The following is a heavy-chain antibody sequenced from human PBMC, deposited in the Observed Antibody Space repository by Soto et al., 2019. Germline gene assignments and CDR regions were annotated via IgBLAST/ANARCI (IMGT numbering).Heavy chain of an antibody. J-gene: IGHJ4*02. D-gene: IGHD3-3*01. Sequence: GGSLRLSCAASGFTFSNAWMSWVRQAPGKGLEWVGRIKSKTDGGTTDYAAPGKGRFTISRDDSKNTLYLQMNSLKTEDTAVYYCTHKPHRSHGRITIFGVVITNPAGDYWGQGTLVTVSS. CDR1: GFTFSNAW. CDR2: IKSKTDGGTT. V-gene: IGHV3-15*01. CDR3: THKPHRSHGRITIFGVVITNPAGDY.